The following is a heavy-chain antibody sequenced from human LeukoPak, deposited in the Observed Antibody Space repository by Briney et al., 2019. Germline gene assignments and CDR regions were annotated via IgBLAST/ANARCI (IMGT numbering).Heavy chain of an antibody. D-gene: IGHD5-24*01. CDR1: GFTFSSYS. J-gene: IGHJ4*02. CDR2: ISSSSSYI. V-gene: IGHV3-21*01. CDR3: ARATSGYFDY. Sequence: GGSLRLSCAASGFTFSSYSMNWVRQAPGKGLEWVSSISSSSSYIYYADLVKGRFTISRDNAKNSLYLQMNSLRAEDTAVYYCARATSGYFDYWGQGTLVTVSS.